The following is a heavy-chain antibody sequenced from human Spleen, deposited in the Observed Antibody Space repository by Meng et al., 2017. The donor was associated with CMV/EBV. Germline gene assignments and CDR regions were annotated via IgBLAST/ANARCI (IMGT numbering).Heavy chain of an antibody. CDR3: ATRNNFWSGYY. CDR1: GFTFSDYY. D-gene: IGHD3-3*01. CDR2: ISSSGSTI. V-gene: IGHV3-11*04. Sequence: GESLKISCAASGFTFSDYYMSWIRQAPGKGLEWVSYISSSGSTIYYADSVKGRFTISRDNAKNSLYLQMNSLRAEDTAVYYCATRNNFWSGYYWGQGTLVTVSS. J-gene: IGHJ4*02.